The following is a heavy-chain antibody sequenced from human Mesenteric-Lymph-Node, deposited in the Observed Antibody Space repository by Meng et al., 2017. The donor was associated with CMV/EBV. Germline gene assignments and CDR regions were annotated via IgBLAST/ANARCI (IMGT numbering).Heavy chain of an antibody. CDR3: ARDFRAGTGY. CDR1: GFTFSSYS. Sequence: GESLKISCAASGFTFSSYSMNWVRQAPGKGLEWVSSISSSSSYIYYADSVKGRFTISRDNAKNSLYLQMNSLRAEDTAVYYCARDFRAGTGYWGQRTLVTVSS. J-gene: IGHJ4*02. D-gene: IGHD6-19*01. CDR2: ISSSSSYI. V-gene: IGHV3-21*01.